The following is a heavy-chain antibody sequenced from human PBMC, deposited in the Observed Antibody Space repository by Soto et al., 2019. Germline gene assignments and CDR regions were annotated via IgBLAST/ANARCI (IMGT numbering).Heavy chain of an antibody. CDR1: GGSFSGYY. CDR2: INHSGST. V-gene: IGHV4-34*01. Sequence: QVQLQQWGAGLLKPSETLSLTCAVYGGSFSGYYWSWIRQPPGKGLEWIGEINHSGSTNYNPSLKSRVTISVDTSKNQFSLKLSSVTAADTAVYYCARGYCSGGSCSSFDYWGHGTLVTVSS. J-gene: IGHJ4*01. CDR3: ARGYCSGGSCSSFDY. D-gene: IGHD2-15*01.